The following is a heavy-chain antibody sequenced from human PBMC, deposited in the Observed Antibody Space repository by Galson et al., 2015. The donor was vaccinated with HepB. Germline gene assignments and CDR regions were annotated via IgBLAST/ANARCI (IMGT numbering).Heavy chain of an antibody. Sequence: SVKVSCKASGSSFNSFTFSWVRQAPGQGLEWMGEFIPHLDRAKYTQQFQGRVTITADKSTATVFMDLGSLRSDDTAKYYCARGRVEEVVIIPGAVNHPRISDGLDFWGQGTTVTVSS. J-gene: IGHJ6*02. CDR2: FIPHLDRA. CDR3: ARGRVEEVVIIPGAVNHPRISDGLDF. V-gene: IGHV1-69*10. CDR1: GSSFNSFT. D-gene: IGHD2/OR15-2a*01.